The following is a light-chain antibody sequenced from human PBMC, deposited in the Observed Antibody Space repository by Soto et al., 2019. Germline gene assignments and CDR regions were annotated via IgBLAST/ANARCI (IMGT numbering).Light chain of an antibody. Sequence: QSVLTQPASVSGSPGQSVTISCTGTSSDIGGYNYVSWYQLHPAKAPKLIIYEVNYRPSWVSDRFSGSNTDNTASLTISGLRHDDEADYYCSSYAAGNTACVFGSGTKVTVL. V-gene: IGLV2-14*01. J-gene: IGLJ1*01. CDR2: EVN. CDR3: SSYAAGNTACV. CDR1: SSDIGGYNY.